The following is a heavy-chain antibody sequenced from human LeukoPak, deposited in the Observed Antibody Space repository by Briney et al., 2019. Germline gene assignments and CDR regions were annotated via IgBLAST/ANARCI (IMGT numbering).Heavy chain of an antibody. J-gene: IGHJ4*02. V-gene: IGHV4-59*01. D-gene: IGHD5-18*01. Sequence: SETLSLTCTVSGGSISSYYWSWIRQPPGKGLEWIGYIYYSGSTNYNPSLKSRVTISVDTFKNQFSLKLSSVTAADTAVYYCARGGYSYGYSAAWFDYWGQGTLVTVSS. CDR1: GGSISSYY. CDR3: ARGGYSYGYSAAWFDY. CDR2: IYYSGST.